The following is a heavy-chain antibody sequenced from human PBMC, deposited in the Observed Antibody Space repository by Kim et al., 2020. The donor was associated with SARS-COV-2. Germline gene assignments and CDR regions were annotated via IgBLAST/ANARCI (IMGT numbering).Heavy chain of an antibody. CDR3: ARSRALDYFDY. CDR2: IYYSGST. Sequence: SETLSLTCTVSGGSISSSSYYWGWIRQPPGKGLEWIGSIYYSGSTYYNPSLKSRVTISVDTSKNQFSLKLISVTAADTAVYYCARSRALDYFDYWGQGTL. CDR1: GGSISSSSYY. J-gene: IGHJ4*02. V-gene: IGHV4-39*01.